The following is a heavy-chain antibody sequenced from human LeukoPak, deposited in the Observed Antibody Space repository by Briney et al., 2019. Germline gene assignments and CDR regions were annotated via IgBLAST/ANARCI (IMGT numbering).Heavy chain of an antibody. D-gene: IGHD4-17*01. CDR2: IYYSGST. CDR1: GGSISSYY. V-gene: IGHV4-59*08. Sequence: SETLSLTCTVPGGSISSYYWSWIRQPPGKGLEWIGYIYYSGSTNYNPSLKSRVTISVDTSKNQFSLKLSSVTAADTAVYYCASFYGDYYFDYWGQGTLVTVSS. CDR3: ASFYGDYYFDY. J-gene: IGHJ4*02.